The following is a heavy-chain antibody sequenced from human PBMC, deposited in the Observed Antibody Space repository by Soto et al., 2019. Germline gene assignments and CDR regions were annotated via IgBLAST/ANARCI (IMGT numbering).Heavy chain of an antibody. CDR1: GYTFTSHG. Sequence: QVLLVQSGGEVSKPGASVKVSCKTSGYTFTSHGVSWLRQAPGQGLEWMGWISTYSGKRNYARKFQDMVTMGSDTSTSTVYMELRSLRSDDTAVYYCARDPSTSRFDYWGQGTLVTVSS. V-gene: IGHV1-18*01. CDR3: ARDPSTSRFDY. D-gene: IGHD2-2*01. CDR2: ISTYSGKR. J-gene: IGHJ4*02.